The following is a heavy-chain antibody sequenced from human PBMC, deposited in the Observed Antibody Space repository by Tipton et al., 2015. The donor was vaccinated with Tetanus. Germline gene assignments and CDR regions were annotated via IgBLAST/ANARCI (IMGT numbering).Heavy chain of an antibody. D-gene: IGHD4-11*01. J-gene: IGHJ4*02. CDR2: IYHTGGS. V-gene: IGHV4-30-2*01. CDR1: GALLTTGGYS. Sequence: TLSLTCNVTGALLTTGGYSWGWIRQPPGKGLEWIGYIYHTGGSYYNPSLKSRVTMSVDLSKNQFSLKLSSVTAADTAVYYCARAPYSSPGKYYFDYWGQGTLVTVSS. CDR3: ARAPYSSPGKYYFDY.